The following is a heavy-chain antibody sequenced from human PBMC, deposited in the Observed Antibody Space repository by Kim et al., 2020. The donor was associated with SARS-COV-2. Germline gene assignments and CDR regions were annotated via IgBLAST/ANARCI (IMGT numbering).Heavy chain of an antibody. D-gene: IGHD4-4*01. Sequence: GGSLRLSCAASGFTFSSYGMHWVRQAPGKGLEWVAVIWYDGSNKYYADSVKGRFTISRDNSKNTLYLQMNSLRAEDSAVYYCARDCTVYYYYYGMDVWGQETTVTVSS. CDR1: GFTFSSYG. V-gene: IGHV3-33*01. CDR3: ARDCTVYYYYYGMDV. CDR2: IWYDGSNK. J-gene: IGHJ6*02.